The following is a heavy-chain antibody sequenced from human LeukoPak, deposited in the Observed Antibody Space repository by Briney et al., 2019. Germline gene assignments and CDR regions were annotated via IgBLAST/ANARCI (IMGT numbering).Heavy chain of an antibody. Sequence: GRSLRVSCAAAGLSFVDYAMHWVREATGKGLAPVSGISWNSGSIGYADSVKGRFTISRDNAKNSLYLQMNSLRAEDMALYYCAKDMSRGGFDYWGQGTLVTVSS. J-gene: IGHJ4*02. D-gene: IGHD3-16*01. CDR3: AKDMSRGGFDY. CDR1: GLSFVDYA. V-gene: IGHV3-9*03. CDR2: ISWNSGSI.